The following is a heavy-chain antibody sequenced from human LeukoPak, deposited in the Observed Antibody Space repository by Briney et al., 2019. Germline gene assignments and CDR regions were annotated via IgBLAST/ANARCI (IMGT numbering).Heavy chain of an antibody. J-gene: IGHJ4*02. D-gene: IGHD3-9*01. CDR2: IYHSGST. V-gene: IGHV4-30-2*01. Sequence: SQTLSLTCTVSGGSISSGGYYWSWIRQPPGKGLEWIGYIYHSGSTYYNPSLKSRVTISVDRSKNQFSLKLSSVTAADTAVYYCARSEVLFDWPRYFDYWGQGTLVTVSS. CDR3: ARSEVLFDWPRYFDY. CDR1: GGSISSGGYY.